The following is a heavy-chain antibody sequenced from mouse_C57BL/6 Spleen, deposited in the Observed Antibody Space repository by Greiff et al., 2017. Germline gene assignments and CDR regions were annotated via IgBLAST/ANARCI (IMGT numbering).Heavy chain of an antibody. J-gene: IGHJ2*01. Sequence: EVKLVESGGDLVKPGGSLKLSCAASGFTFSSYGMSWVRQTPDKRLEWVATISSGGSYTYYPDSVKGRFTISRDNAKNTLYLQMSSLKSEDTAMXYCARHGTTVVAGYYFDYWGQGTTLTVSS. D-gene: IGHD1-1*01. CDR2: ISSGGSYT. CDR3: ARHGTTVVAGYYFDY. V-gene: IGHV5-6*02. CDR1: GFTFSSYG.